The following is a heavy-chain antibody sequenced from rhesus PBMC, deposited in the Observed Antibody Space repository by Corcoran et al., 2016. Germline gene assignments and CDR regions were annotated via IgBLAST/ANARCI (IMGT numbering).Heavy chain of an antibody. V-gene: IGHV4-147*01. J-gene: IGHJ1*01. D-gene: IGHD2-27*01. Sequence: QVQLQESGPAVVKPSETLSLTCAVSGYSISSNYWSWIRQPPGKGLVWIGYIYGSSGSTYYNPSLKSRFTIATDTSKNQVSRKRSSVTAADTAGYYCARGGWSGIYCTPAEYFECWGQGALVTVSS. CDR3: ARGGWSGIYCTPAEYFEC. CDR1: GYSISSNY. CDR2: IYGSSGST.